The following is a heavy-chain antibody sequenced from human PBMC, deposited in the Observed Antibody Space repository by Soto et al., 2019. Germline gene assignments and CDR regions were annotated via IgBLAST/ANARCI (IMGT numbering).Heavy chain of an antibody. V-gene: IGHV3-48*02. D-gene: IGHD3-22*01. CDR1: GXSFSTYD. J-gene: IGHJ5*01. Sequence: GSLRVSCAASGXSFSTYDMYWVRQAPGKAPELIAHIITTSFTIYYADSVKGRFNISRDNARNSLYLEMKSLRDEDTAVYYCARDRCFDGSCYSASDSWGQGILGTVSS. CDR2: IITTSFTI. CDR3: ARDRCFDGSCYSASDS.